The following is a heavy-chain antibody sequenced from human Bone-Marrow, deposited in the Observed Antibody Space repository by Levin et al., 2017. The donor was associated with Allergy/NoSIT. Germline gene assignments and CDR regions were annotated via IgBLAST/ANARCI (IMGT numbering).Heavy chain of an antibody. CDR2: INPNNGGT. V-gene: IGHV1-2*02. J-gene: IGHJ6*02. Sequence: GESLKISCKASGYSFTGYYLHWVRQAPGQGLEYMGWINPNNGGTNYAQRFQGRVSMTSDASIGTAYMELSRLKSDDSAVYYCAKGGRWRAMDVWGQGTTVTVSS. CDR3: AKGGRWRAMDV. D-gene: IGHD2-15*01. CDR1: GYSFTGYY.